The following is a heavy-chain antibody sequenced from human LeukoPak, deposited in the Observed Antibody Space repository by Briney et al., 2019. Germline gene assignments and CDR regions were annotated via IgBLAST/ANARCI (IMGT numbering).Heavy chain of an antibody. D-gene: IGHD5-24*01. V-gene: IGHV1-69*13. CDR1: GGTFSSYA. Sequence: VKVSCKASGGTFSSYAISWVRQAPGQRLEWMGGIIPIFGTANYAQKFQGRVTITADESTSTAYMELSSLRSEDTAVYYCASARGYNLPFDYWGQGTLVTVSS. J-gene: IGHJ4*02. CDR3: ASARGYNLPFDY. CDR2: IIPIFGTA.